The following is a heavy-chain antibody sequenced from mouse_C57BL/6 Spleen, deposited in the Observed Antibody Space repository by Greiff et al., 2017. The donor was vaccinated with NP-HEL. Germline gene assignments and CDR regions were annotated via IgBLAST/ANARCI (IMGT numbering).Heavy chain of an antibody. D-gene: IGHD2-5*01. Sequence: EVKLQESGPGLVKPSQSLSLTCSVTGYSITSGYYWNWIRQFPGNKLEWMGYISYDGSNNYNPSLKNRISITRDPSKNQFFLKLNSVTTEDTATYYCASEGYSKAPFAYWGQGTLVTVSA. J-gene: IGHJ3*01. CDR2: ISYDGSN. CDR3: ASEGYSKAPFAY. V-gene: IGHV3-6*01. CDR1: GYSITSGYY.